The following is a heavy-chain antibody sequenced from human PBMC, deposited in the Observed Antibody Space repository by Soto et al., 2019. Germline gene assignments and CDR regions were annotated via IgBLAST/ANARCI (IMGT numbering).Heavy chain of an antibody. CDR1: GYYYPDYW. J-gene: IGHJ4*02. D-gene: IGHD2-8*02. CDR3: ATSLVVGELH. CDR2: IDPSDSYT. Sequence: EVQLVQSGAEVKKPGESLRISCKGSGYYYPDYWITWVRQMPGKGLECMGRIDPSDSYTYYSPSFQGHVTISADNSINAADLQWSTLTSSDTAMYYCATSLVVGELHWGRGTRVTVSS. V-gene: IGHV5-10-1*01.